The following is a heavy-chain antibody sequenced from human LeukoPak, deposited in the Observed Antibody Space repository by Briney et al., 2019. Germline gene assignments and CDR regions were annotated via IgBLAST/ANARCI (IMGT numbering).Heavy chain of an antibody. CDR1: GFIFSSYV. V-gene: IGHV3-23*01. CDR2: ITGSGGST. Sequence: GGSLRLSCVASGFIFSSYVMSWVRQAPGKGLEWVSAITGSGGSTYYADSVKGRFTISRDNAKNTLYLQMNSLRAEDTAVYYCARGTYDFDYWGQGTLVTVSS. CDR3: ARGTYDFDY. J-gene: IGHJ4*02. D-gene: IGHD4-17*01.